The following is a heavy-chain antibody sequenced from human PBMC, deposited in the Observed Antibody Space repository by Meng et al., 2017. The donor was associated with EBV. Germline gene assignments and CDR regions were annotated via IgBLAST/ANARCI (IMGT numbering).Heavy chain of an antibody. CDR2: IYHSGST. V-gene: IGHV4-4*02. J-gene: IGHJ4*02. CDR3: ARDRGGYYDSSGYYAD. Sequence: QVQLQESGPGLVTPSWXLSLTCAFSGGSSSSSNWWSWVRQPPGKGLEWIGEIYHSGSTNYNPSLKSRVTISVDKSKNQFSLKLSSVTAADTAVYYCARDRGGYYDSSGYYADWGQGTLVTVSS. CDR1: GGSSSSSNW. D-gene: IGHD3-22*01.